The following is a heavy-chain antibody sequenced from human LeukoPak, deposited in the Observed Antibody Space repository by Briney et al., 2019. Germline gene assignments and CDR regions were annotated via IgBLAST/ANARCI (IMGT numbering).Heavy chain of an antibody. CDR3: ARDLSGLLWFGELPYYYMGV. Sequence: ASVKVSCKASGYTFTSYYMHWVRQAPGQGLEWMGIINPSGGSTSYAQKFQGRVTMTRDTSISTAYMELSRLRSDDTAVYYCARDLSGLLWFGELPYYYMGVWGKGTTVTVSS. V-gene: IGHV1-46*01. CDR2: INPSGGST. CDR1: GYTFTSYY. J-gene: IGHJ6*03. D-gene: IGHD3-10*01.